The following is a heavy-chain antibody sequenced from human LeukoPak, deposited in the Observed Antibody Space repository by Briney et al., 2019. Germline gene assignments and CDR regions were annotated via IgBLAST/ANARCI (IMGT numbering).Heavy chain of an antibody. CDR1: GGSISSYY. CDR2: INHSGST. CDR3: ARVGSYGFLY. J-gene: IGHJ4*02. D-gene: IGHD5-18*01. Sequence: PSETLSLTYTVSGGSISSYYWSWIRQPPGKGLEWIGEINHSGSTNYNPSLKSRVTISVDTSKNQFSLKLSSVTAADTAVYYCARVGSYGFLYWGQGTLVTVSS. V-gene: IGHV4-34*01.